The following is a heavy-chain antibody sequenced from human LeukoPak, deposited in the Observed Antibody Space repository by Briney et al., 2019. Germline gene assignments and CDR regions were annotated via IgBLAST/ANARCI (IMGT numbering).Heavy chain of an antibody. Sequence: SQTLSLTCVISGDSVSSNSTAWNWIRQSPSRGLEWLGRTYYRSKWYYHYAVSMKSRITVNPDTSKNQFSLQLNSVTPEDTAVYYCARTRDLGPDYWGQGTLVTVSS. CDR2: TYYRSKWYY. D-gene: IGHD1-26*01. J-gene: IGHJ4*02. CDR1: GDSVSSNSTA. V-gene: IGHV6-1*01. CDR3: ARTRDLGPDY.